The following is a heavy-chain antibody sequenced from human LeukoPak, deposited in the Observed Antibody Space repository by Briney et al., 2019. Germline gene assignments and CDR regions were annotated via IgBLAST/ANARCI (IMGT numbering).Heavy chain of an antibody. D-gene: IGHD2-8*01. CDR2: IYHNGTS. Sequence: NPSETLSLTCAVSGGSISGGGYSWSWIRQPPGKGLEWIGYIYHNGTSFYNPSLKSRVTISVDRSKNQFSLNLDSVTAADTAVYYCARDPHYGTIGPLFDYWGQGTLVTVSS. J-gene: IGHJ4*02. CDR3: ARDPHYGTIGPLFDY. V-gene: IGHV4-30-2*01. CDR1: GGSISGGGYS.